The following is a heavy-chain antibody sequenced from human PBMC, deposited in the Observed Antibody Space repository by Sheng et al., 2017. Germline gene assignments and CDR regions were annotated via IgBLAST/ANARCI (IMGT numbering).Heavy chain of an antibody. D-gene: IGHD6-19*01. CDR3: AGGPGIAVGTGYFDY. V-gene: IGHV3-23*01. Sequence: AASGFTFSSYAMSWVRQAPGKGLEWVSAISGSGGSTYYADSVKGRFTISRDNSKNTLYLQMNSLRAEDTAVYYCAGGPGIAVGTGYFDYWGQGTLVTVSS. CDR2: ISGSGGST. CDR1: GFTFSSYA. J-gene: IGHJ4*02.